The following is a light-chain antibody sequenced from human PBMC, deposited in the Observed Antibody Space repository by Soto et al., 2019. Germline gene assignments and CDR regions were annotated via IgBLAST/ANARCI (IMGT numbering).Light chain of an antibody. CDR2: EVS. CDR1: SSDVGGYNF. CDR3: SSYAGNNIYV. J-gene: IGLJ1*01. V-gene: IGLV2-8*01. Sequence: QSVLTQPPSASASPGQSVTISCTGTSSDVGGYNFVSWYQQHPGKAPKLMICEVSKRPSGVPDRFSGSKSGNTASLTVSGLQAEDEADYYCSSYAGNNIYVFGTGTKLTVL.